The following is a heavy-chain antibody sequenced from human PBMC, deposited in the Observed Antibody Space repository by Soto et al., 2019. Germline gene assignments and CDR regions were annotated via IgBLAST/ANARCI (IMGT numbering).Heavy chain of an antibody. CDR1: GYTFTSYG. CDR2: ISAYNGNT. CDR3: ARMYYWRSLYGMDV. V-gene: IGHV1-18*04. Sequence: QVQLVQYGAEVKKPGASVKVSCKASGYTFTSYGISWVRQAPGQGLEWMGWISAYNGNTNYAQKLQGRGTMTTDTTTRTGYMELRSLRSDDTAVYYCARMYYWRSLYGMDVWGQGTTVTVSS. D-gene: IGHD3-16*01. J-gene: IGHJ6*02.